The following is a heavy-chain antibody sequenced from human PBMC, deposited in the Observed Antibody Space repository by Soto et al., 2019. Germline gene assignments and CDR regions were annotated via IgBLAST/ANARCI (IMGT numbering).Heavy chain of an antibody. V-gene: IGHV3-21*01. CDR3: ARVKTGSAAGIGSPADY. J-gene: IGHJ4*02. D-gene: IGHD6-13*01. Sequence: EVQLVESGGGLVKPGGSLRLSCAASGFTFSSYSMNWVRQAPGKGLEWVSSISSASSYTYYADSVKGRFTISRDNAENSLFLQVNSLRAEDTAVYYCARVKTGSAAGIGSPADYWGQGTLVTVSS. CDR2: ISSASSYT. CDR1: GFTFSSYS.